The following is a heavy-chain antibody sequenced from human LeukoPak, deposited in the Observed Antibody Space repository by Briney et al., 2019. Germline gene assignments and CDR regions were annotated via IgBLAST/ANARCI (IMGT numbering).Heavy chain of an antibody. J-gene: IGHJ6*02. CDR1: VGTCSSYA. V-gene: IGHV1-69*13. D-gene: IGHD3-10*01. CDR3: ARDPRDPGKSYYYGMDV. CDR2: IIPIFGTA. Sequence: ASVKVFCKASVGTCSSYAISWVRQAPGQGLEWMGGIIPIFGTANYAQKFQGRVTITADESTSTAYMELSSLRSEDTAVYYCARDPRDPGKSYYYGMDVWGQGTTVTVSS.